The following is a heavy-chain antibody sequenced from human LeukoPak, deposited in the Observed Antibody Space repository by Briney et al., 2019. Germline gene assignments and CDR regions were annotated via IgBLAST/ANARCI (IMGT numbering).Heavy chain of an antibody. Sequence: ASVKVSCKASGYTFTSYYMHWVRQAPGQGLEWMGIINPSAGSTSYAQKFQGRVTMTRDTSTSTVYMELSSLRSEDTAVYYCARANSMDTAMVTYLWMPYYYYYGMDVWGQGTTVTVSS. D-gene: IGHD5-18*01. V-gene: IGHV1-46*01. CDR1: GYTFTSYY. CDR3: ARANSMDTAMVTYLWMPYYYYYGMDV. CDR2: INPSAGST. J-gene: IGHJ6*02.